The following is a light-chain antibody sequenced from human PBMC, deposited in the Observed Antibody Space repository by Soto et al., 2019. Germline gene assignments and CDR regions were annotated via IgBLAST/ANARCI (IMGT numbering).Light chain of an antibody. CDR2: TAS. J-gene: IGKJ2*01. CDR1: QSINMY. Sequence: DIQMTQSPSFLSASGGDRVTITCPESQSINMYVNWYQQNSGEAPKFLIYTASILQSGVPSRFSGSGSGADFSLTISSLQPEDFPTYYGPQSLSRPEDFGQAARLESK. V-gene: IGKV1-39*01. CDR3: PQSLSRPED.